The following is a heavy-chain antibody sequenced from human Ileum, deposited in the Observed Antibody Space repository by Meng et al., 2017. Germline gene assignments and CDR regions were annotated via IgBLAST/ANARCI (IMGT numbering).Heavy chain of an antibody. D-gene: IGHD2-21*01. CDR2: ISQESGRT. CDR3: VRNEGYSLGD. V-gene: IGHV4-4*02. CDR1: GDSISSRDW. J-gene: IGHJ4*02. Sequence: QVKWQESGPGLVKPSGTLSLTCAVSGDSISSRDWWSWVRQPPGKGLEWIGEISQESGRTNYNPSLKSRVTISLDKSKNQFSLNLNSVTAADTAVYYCVRNEGYSLGDWGQGTLVTVSS.